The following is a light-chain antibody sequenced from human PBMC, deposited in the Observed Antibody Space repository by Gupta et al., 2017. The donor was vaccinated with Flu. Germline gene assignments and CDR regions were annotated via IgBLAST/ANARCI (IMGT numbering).Light chain of an antibody. J-gene: IGKJ2*01. Sequence: DIRMTQSPSTLSAYVGDRVTITCRASQSISSSLAWYQQKPGKAPKLLLSKASSLESGVPSRFSGSGSGTEFTLTISSLHPDDFATYYCQQYTSFPVTFGQGTKLEIK. V-gene: IGKV1-5*03. CDR1: QSISSS. CDR2: KAS. CDR3: QQYTSFPVT.